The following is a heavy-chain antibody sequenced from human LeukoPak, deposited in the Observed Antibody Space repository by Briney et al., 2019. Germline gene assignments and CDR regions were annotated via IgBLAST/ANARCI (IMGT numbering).Heavy chain of an antibody. J-gene: IGHJ4*02. CDR2: ISGSGCST. Sequence: GGSLPLSRAASGLTFSRYAMSWVRQAPGKGLEWVSAISGSGCSTYYADSVKGRFTISRDNSKNTLYLQMNSLRAEDTAVYYCAKDKYGMTTVINAFDYWGQGTLVTVSS. CDR3: AKDKYGMTTVINAFDY. V-gene: IGHV3-23*01. D-gene: IGHD4-17*01. CDR1: GLTFSRYA.